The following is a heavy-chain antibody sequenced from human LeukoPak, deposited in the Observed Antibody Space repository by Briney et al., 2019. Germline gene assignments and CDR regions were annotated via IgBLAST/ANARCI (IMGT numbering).Heavy chain of an antibody. CDR1: GFTFSNFA. CDR2: ITGYGAT. V-gene: IGHV3-23*01. Sequence: GGSLRLSCAVSGFTFSNFAMMWVRQAPGTGLQWVSTITGYGATFYADSVRGRFTIFRDTSMNTLFLQMNSLGAGDTAVYYCAKGAAAGKVDWFDPWGQGTLVTVSS. J-gene: IGHJ5*02. D-gene: IGHD6-13*01. CDR3: AKGAAAGKVDWFDP.